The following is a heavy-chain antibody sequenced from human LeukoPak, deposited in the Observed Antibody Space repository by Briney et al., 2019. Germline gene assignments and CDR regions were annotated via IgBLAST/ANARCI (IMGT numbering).Heavy chain of an antibody. Sequence: PSETLSLTCAVYGVSFSGYFWTWLRQPPGKGLEWIGEINHSGGTHYNPSLKSRVTISVHTSKDQFSLKLTSVTAADTAVYYCARGVSSGYEEWGQGTLVTVSS. J-gene: IGHJ4*02. CDR2: INHSGGT. V-gene: IGHV4-34*01. D-gene: IGHD5-12*01. CDR1: GVSFSGYF. CDR3: ARGVSSGYEE.